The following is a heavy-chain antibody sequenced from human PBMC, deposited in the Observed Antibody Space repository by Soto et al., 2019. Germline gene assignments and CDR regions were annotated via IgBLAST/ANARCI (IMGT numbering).Heavy chain of an antibody. V-gene: IGHV3-7*01. D-gene: IGHD6-13*01. CDR2: IKQDGSEK. J-gene: IGHJ4*02. Sequence: GGSLRLSCEATGFTFSTYWMSWVRQTPGKGLEWVANIKQDGSEKYYVDSVKGRFAISRDNAKNSLHLQMNSLRDEDTAVYYCARVASAANDYWGQGTLVTVSS. CDR1: GFTFSTYW. CDR3: ARVASAANDY.